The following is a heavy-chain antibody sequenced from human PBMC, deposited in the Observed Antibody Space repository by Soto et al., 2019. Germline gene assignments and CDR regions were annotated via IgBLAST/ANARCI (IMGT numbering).Heavy chain of an antibody. D-gene: IGHD3-9*01. CDR2: INPNSGGT. V-gene: IGHV1-2*04. J-gene: IGHJ4*02. Sequence: ASVKVSCKASGYTFTGYYMHWVRQAPGQGLEWMGWINPNSGGTNYAQKFQGWVTMTRDTSISTAYMELSRLRSDDTAVYYCARDQTYYDILTGYYNGYFDYWGQGTLVTVSS. CDR1: GYTFTGYY. CDR3: ARDQTYYDILTGYYNGYFDY.